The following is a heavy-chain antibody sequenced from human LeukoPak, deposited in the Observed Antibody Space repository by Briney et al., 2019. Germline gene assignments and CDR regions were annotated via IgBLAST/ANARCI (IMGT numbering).Heavy chain of an antibody. CDR2: MNPNSGNT. Sequence: GASVKVSCKASGGTFSSYAISWVRQATGQGLEWMGWMNPNSGNTGYAQKFQGRVTMTRNTSISTAYMELNSLRSEDTAVYYCAREMVHYYYGMDVWGQGTTVTVSS. V-gene: IGHV1-8*02. CDR1: GGTFSSYA. J-gene: IGHJ6*02. CDR3: AREMVHYYYGMDV. D-gene: IGHD2-8*01.